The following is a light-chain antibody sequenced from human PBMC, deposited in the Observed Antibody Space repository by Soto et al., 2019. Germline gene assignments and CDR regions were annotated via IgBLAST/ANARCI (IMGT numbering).Light chain of an antibody. Sequence: QSVLTQPPSASGSPGQSVTISCTGTSSDVGGYNYVSWYLQHPGKAPKLMIYEVSKRPSGVPDRFSGSKSGNTASLTVSGLQAEDEADYYCSSYTGSNPVVFGGGTKVTVL. J-gene: IGLJ2*01. CDR1: SSDVGGYNY. CDR3: SSYTGSNPVV. V-gene: IGLV2-8*01. CDR2: EVS.